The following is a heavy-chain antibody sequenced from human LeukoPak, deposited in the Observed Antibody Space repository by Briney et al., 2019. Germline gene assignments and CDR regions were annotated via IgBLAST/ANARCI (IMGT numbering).Heavy chain of an antibody. CDR3: ARSVYYYDSSGCLY. V-gene: IGHV1-2*02. D-gene: IGHD3-22*01. CDR1: GYTFTGYY. CDR2: INPNSGGT. Sequence: ASVKVSCKASGYTFTGYYMHWVRQAPGQGLEWMGWINPNSGGTNYAQKFQGRVTMTRDTSISTAYMELSRLRSDDTAVYYCARSVYYYDSSGCLYWGQGTLVTVSS. J-gene: IGHJ4*02.